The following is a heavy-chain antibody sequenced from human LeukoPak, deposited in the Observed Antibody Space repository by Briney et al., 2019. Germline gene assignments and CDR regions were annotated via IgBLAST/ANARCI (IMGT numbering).Heavy chain of an antibody. CDR3: AKESFPLGNCRSTSCGADY. CDR2: ISGSGGST. V-gene: IGHV3-23*01. J-gene: IGHJ4*02. D-gene: IGHD2-2*01. CDR1: GFTFSSYA. Sequence: GGSLRLSCAAAGFTFSSYAMSWVRQAPGRGLEWVSAISGSGGSTYYADSVKGRFTISRDNSKNTLYLQMNSLRAEDTAVYYCAKESFPLGNCRSTSCGADYWGQGTLVTVSS.